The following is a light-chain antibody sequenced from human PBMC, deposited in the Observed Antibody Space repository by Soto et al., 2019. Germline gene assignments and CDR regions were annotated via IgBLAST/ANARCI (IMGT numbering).Light chain of an antibody. J-gene: IGKJ5*01. CDR2: RAS. V-gene: IGKV3-15*01. Sequence: IVLTQSPATLSLSPGGRATLSCRASQSISDTLAWYQQKPGQAPRLLIYRASRGATGCPASVSGSGSGTDFTLTISSLQSEDFAVFYCQHYDSLPITFGQGTQLEIK. CDR1: QSISDT. CDR3: QHYDSLPIT.